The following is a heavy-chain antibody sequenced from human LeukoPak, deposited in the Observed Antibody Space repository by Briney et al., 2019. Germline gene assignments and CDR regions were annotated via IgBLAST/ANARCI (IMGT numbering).Heavy chain of an antibody. Sequence: GGSLRLSCAASGFTFSSYGMHWVRQAPGKGLEWVAVIWCDGSNKCYADSVKGRFTISRDNSKNTLYLQMNSLRAEDTAVYYCATETGPYYFDYWGQGTLVTVSS. CDR1: GFTFSSYG. CDR3: ATETGPYYFDY. D-gene: IGHD1-1*01. J-gene: IGHJ4*02. V-gene: IGHV3-33*01. CDR2: IWCDGSNK.